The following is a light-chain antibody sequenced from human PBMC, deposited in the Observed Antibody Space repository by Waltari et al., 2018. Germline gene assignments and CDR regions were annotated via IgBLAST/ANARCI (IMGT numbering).Light chain of an antibody. CDR2: GND. Sequence: QSALTQPPSTSGTPGPRVTISCSVSNSNIGVTTVNWYQLPPGTAPKLLIYGNDQRPSGVPDRFSASKSGSSASLAISGLQSEDEADYYCAAWDDRLFGPVFGTGTEVTVL. J-gene: IGLJ1*01. CDR3: AAWDDRLFGPV. V-gene: IGLV1-44*01. CDR1: NSNIGVTT.